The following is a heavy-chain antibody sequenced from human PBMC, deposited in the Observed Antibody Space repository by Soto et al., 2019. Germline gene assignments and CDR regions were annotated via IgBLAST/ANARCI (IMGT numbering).Heavy chain of an antibody. D-gene: IGHD6-19*01. Sequence: QVQLVQSGAEVKKPGASVKVSCKASGYTFTGYYMHWVRQAPGQGLEWMGWINPNSGGTNYAQKXXXXXTMTRDTSISTAYMELSRLRSDDTAVYYCARVQRIAVAGTKTRGRVIDYWGQGTLVTVSS. CDR2: INPNSGGT. CDR3: ARVQRIAVAGTKTRGRVIDY. CDR1: GYTFTGYY. V-gene: IGHV1-2*02. J-gene: IGHJ4*02.